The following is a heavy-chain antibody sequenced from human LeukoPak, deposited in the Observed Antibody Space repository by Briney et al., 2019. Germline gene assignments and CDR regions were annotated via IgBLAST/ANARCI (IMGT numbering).Heavy chain of an antibody. D-gene: IGHD3-22*01. CDR3: ARDPAHSSGPFDC. Sequence: GSLRLSCAASGFSFSTYSMNWVRQAPGKGLEWVSYIRSSGSTIYYADSVKGRFTISRDNAKNSLYLQMNSLRDEDTAVYYCARDPAHSSGPFDCWGQGTLVTVSS. J-gene: IGHJ4*02. V-gene: IGHV3-48*02. CDR2: IRSSGSTI. CDR1: GFSFSTYS.